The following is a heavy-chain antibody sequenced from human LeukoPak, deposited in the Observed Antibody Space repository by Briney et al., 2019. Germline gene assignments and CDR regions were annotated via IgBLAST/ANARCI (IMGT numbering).Heavy chain of an antibody. V-gene: IGHV1-8*01. CDR2: MNPNSGNT. CDR1: GYTFTSYD. CDR3: ARDPRELRYFDWLLPNYYYYYMDV. D-gene: IGHD3-9*01. Sequence: ASVKVSRKASGYTFTSYDINWVRQATGQGLEWMGWMNPNSGNTGYAQKFQGRVTMTRNTSISTAYMELSSLRSEDTAVYYCARDPRELRYFDWLLPNYYYYYMDVWGKGTTVTVSS. J-gene: IGHJ6*03.